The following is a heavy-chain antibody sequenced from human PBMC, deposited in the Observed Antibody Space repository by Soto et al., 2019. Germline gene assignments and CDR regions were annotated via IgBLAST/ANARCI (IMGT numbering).Heavy chain of an antibody. D-gene: IGHD2-8*01. CDR2: ITYSGNT. J-gene: IGHJ4*02. CDR1: GGSVSSVGYY. Sequence: PSETLSLTCTVSGGSVSSVGYYWSWIRQHPGKGLEWIGYITYSGNTYYNPPLESRVTMSADTSKNQFSLKLSSVTAADTAVYFCVRGGSCTNGVCSVFDYWGQGTLVTVYS. CDR3: VRGGSCTNGVCSVFDY. V-gene: IGHV4-31*03.